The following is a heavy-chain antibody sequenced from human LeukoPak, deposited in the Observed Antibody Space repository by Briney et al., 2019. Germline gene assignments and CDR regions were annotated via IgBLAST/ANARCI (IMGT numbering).Heavy chain of an antibody. CDR3: AKDPTYYDILTGYYK. J-gene: IGHJ4*02. CDR1: GFTFSSSG. D-gene: IGHD3-9*01. CDR2: IHYDASNK. Sequence: GGSLRLSCAASGFTFSSSGMHWVRQAPGKGLEWVAFIHYDASNKYYADSVKGRFTISRDNSKNTLYLQMNSLRAEDTAVYYCAKDPTYYDILTGYYKWGQGTLVTVSS. V-gene: IGHV3-30*02.